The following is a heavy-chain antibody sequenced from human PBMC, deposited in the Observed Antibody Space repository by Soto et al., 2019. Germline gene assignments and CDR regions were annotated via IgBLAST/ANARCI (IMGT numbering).Heavy chain of an antibody. D-gene: IGHD2-8*02. CDR3: ARGVCTGRSCDPPQDSGLAP. Sequence: QVQLQESGPGLVKPSETLFLTCTVSGGTINTYFWNWIPQPPGQGLQRIGHIDYTGHTIYNPSLGSLVSMSLDASRNQFSLRLRSVSAADTAVYYCARGVCTGRSCDPPQDSGLAPWGQGTLVTVSS. CDR2: IDYTGHT. V-gene: IGHV4-59*12. J-gene: IGHJ5*02. CDR1: GGTINTYF.